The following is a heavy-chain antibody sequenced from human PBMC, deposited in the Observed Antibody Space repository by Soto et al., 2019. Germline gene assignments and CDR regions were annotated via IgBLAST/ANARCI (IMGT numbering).Heavy chain of an antibody. CDR1: GFPFTTYV. V-gene: IGHV3-30*03. Sequence: QVLLVESGGDVVQPGRSLRLSCAASGFPFTTYVMHWVREGPGKGLEWVAVISYDGSNTYYADSVKGRFTISIDNSKNTLYLQMNSLRTEDTALYYCVGGQYYFDYRGQGTLVTVSS. J-gene: IGHJ4*02. CDR2: ISYDGSNT. CDR3: VGGQYYFDY. D-gene: IGHD3-10*01.